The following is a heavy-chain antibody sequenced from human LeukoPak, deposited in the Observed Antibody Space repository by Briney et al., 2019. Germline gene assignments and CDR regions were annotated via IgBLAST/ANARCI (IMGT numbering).Heavy chain of an antibody. CDR3: ARVAGTTGTTAYYYYYMDV. V-gene: IGHV4-39*07. CDR2: IYYSGST. CDR1: GGSISSSSYY. Sequence: SETLSLTCTVSGGSISSSSYYWGWIRQPPGKGLEWIGSIYYSGSTNYNPSLKSRVTISVDTSKNQFSLKLSSVTAADTAVYYCARVAGTTGTTAYYYYYMDVWGKGTTVTVSS. J-gene: IGHJ6*03. D-gene: IGHD1-1*01.